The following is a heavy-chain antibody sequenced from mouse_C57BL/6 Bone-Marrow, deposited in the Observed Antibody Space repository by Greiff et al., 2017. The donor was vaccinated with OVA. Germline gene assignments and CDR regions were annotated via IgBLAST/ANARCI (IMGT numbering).Heavy chain of an antibody. CDR2: INYDGSST. Sequence: EVKLVESEGGLVQPGSSMKLSCTASGFTFSDYYMAWVRQVPEKGLEWVANINYDGSSTYYLDSLKSRFIISRDNAKNILYLQMSSLKSEDTATYYCARDPGPWYFDVWGTGTTVTVSS. V-gene: IGHV5-16*01. CDR3: ARDPGPWYFDV. CDR1: GFTFSDYY. J-gene: IGHJ1*03.